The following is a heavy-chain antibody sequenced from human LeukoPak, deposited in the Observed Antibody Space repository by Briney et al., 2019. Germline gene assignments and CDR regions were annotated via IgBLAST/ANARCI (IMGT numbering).Heavy chain of an antibody. CDR2: YFYSGST. D-gene: IGHD3-10*01. CDR1: GVSISSYY. V-gene: IGHV4-59*12. J-gene: IGHJ4*02. Sequence: SETLSLTCTVSGVSISSYYWSWIRQPPGKGLEWIGCYFYSGSTYYNPSLKSRVTISVDTSKNQFSLKLSSVTAADTAVYYCARVIWFGELFLDYWGQGTLVTVSS. CDR3: ARVIWFGELFLDY.